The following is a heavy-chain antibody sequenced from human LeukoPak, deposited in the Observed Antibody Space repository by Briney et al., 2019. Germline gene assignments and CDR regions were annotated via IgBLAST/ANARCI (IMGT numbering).Heavy chain of an antibody. CDR1: GYTFTDYY. CDR3: ARTSNAYSSSWYVY. V-gene: IGHV1-2*02. D-gene: IGHD6-13*01. Sequence: ASVQVSCMASGYTFTDYYLHWLRQAPGQGLEGMGWINPNSGGTNYAQKLQGRVTMTRDTSISTAYMGLSRLRSDVTAVYYCARTSNAYSSSWYVYWGQGTLVTVSS. CDR2: INPNSGGT. J-gene: IGHJ4*02.